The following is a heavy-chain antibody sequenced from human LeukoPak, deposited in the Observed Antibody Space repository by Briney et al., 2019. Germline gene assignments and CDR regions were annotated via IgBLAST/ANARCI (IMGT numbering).Heavy chain of an antibody. J-gene: IGHJ4*02. CDR1: GGSISSYY. CDR3: ARGPRVVLRYFDWLVDY. V-gene: IGHV4-59*01. D-gene: IGHD3-9*01. Sequence: SETLSLTCTVSGGSISSYYWSWIRQPPGKGLEWIGYIYYSGSTNYNPSLKSRVTISVDTSKNQFSLKLSSVTAADTAVYYCARGPRVVLRYFDWLVDYWGQGTLVTVSS. CDR2: IYYSGST.